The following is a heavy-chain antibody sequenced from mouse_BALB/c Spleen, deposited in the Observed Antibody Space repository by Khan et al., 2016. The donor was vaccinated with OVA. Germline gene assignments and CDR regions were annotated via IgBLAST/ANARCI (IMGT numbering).Heavy chain of an antibody. J-gene: IGHJ3*01. Sequence: EVQLQQSGPELVKPGASVKISCKTSGYTFTEYTMHWVKQSHGKSLEWIGHINPNNGGTSYNQKFKGKATLTVDKSSSTAYMELRSLTSEDSAVYYCTRWYFGSTWFAYGGQGLWSLSLQ. D-gene: IGHD1-1*01. CDR2: INPNNGGT. V-gene: IGHV1-22*01. CDR1: GYTFTEYT. CDR3: TRWYFGSTWFAY.